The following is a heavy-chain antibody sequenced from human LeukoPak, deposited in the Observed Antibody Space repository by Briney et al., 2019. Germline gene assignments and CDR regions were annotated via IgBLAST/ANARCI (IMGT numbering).Heavy chain of an antibody. CDR3: ATTPRYYGSRMDV. CDR1: SGSFSGYY. J-gene: IGHJ6*02. D-gene: IGHD3-10*01. CDR2: ISYSGST. V-gene: IGHV4-59*01. Sequence: PSETLSLTCAVYSGSFSGYYWSWIRQPPGKGLEWIAYISYSGSTNYNPSLKSRFSISIDTSKNQFSLKLTSVTAADTAVYYCATTPRYYGSRMDVWGQGTTVTVSS.